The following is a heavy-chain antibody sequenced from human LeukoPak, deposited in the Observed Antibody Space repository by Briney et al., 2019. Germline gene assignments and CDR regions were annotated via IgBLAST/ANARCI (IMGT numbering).Heavy chain of an antibody. Sequence: SETLSLTCTVSGDSISSSSYYWGWIRQPPGKGLEWIGSIYFSGSTYYNPSLKSRVTISVDTSKNQFSLKLSSVTAADTAVYYCARAFIAAAAPFGYWGQGTLVTVSS. J-gene: IGHJ4*02. CDR2: IYFSGST. CDR3: ARAFIAAAAPFGY. CDR1: GDSISSSSYY. V-gene: IGHV4-39*07. D-gene: IGHD6-13*01.